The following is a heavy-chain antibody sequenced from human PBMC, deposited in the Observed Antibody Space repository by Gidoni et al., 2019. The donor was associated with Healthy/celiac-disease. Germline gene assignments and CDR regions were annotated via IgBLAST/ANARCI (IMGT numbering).Heavy chain of an antibody. CDR2: IYYSGST. V-gene: IGHV4-39*01. J-gene: IGHJ4*02. CDR1: GGSISSSSYY. D-gene: IGHD3-9*01. Sequence: QLQLQESGPGLVTPSETLYLTCTVSGGSISSSSYYWGWIRQPPGKGLEWIGSIYYSGSTYYNPSLKSRVTISVDTYKNQFSLKLSSVTAADTAVYYCANSDILTGYYIDWGQGTLVTVSS. CDR3: ANSDILTGYYID.